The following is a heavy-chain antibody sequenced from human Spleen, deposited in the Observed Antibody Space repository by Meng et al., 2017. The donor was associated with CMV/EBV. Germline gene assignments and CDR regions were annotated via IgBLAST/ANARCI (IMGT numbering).Heavy chain of an antibody. CDR3: AKGLTIFGVIDY. D-gene: IGHD3-3*01. CDR1: GFTFCSYA. J-gene: IGHJ4*02. Sequence: SCTACGFTFCSYAMRWVGQAPVEGVEWVSAINGSGGSTYYAASVKGRFTNSRDNSKSTVYLQMNSLRAEDTAVYDCAKGLTIFGVIDYWGQGTLVTVSS. V-gene: IGHV3-23*01. CDR2: INGSGGST.